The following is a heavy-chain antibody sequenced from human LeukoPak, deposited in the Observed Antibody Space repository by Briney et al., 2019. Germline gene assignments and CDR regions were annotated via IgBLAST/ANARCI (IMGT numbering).Heavy chain of an antibody. D-gene: IGHD6-13*01. CDR3: ARDIAAAGLFFDY. V-gene: IGHV3-7*01. CDR2: MKYDGSEK. J-gene: IGHJ4*02. CDR1: GFTFSSYW. Sequence: PGGSLRLSCAASGFTFSSYWMSWVRQAPGKGLEWVAYMKYDGSEKDYVDSVKGRFTISRDNAKNSLYLQMNSLRAEDTAVYYCARDIAAAGLFFDYWGQGTLVTVSS.